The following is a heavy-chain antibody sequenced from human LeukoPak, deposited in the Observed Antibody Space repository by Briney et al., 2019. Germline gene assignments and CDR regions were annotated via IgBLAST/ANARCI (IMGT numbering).Heavy chain of an antibody. CDR1: GFTFSSYW. Sequence: GGSLRLSCAASGFTFSSYWMSWVRQAPGKGLEWVANIKEDGSEKRDVDSVKGRFTISRDNAKNSLYLQMNSLRAEDTAVYYCARDQNDCSGGSCYSGGGAFDIWGQGTMVTVSS. J-gene: IGHJ3*02. CDR3: ARDQNDCSGGSCYSGGGAFDI. D-gene: IGHD2-15*01. V-gene: IGHV3-7*01. CDR2: IKEDGSEK.